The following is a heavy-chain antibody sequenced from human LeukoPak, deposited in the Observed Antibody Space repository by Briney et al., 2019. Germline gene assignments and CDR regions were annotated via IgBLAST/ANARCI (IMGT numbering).Heavy chain of an antibody. J-gene: IGHJ4*01. CDR3: VSPVFINF. Sequence: GGSLRLSCSASGFPFSTLGMHWVRPAPGKGLEHVSTIGSDGSGTYYADSVKDRFIISRDNSKNAVYLQMSSLRPEDTAVYYCVSPVFINFWGQGTLVTVSS. V-gene: IGHV3-64D*06. CDR1: GFPFSTLG. CDR2: IGSDGSGT. D-gene: IGHD1-14*01.